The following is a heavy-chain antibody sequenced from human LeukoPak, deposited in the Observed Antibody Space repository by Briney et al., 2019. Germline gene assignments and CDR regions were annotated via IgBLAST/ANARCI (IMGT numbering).Heavy chain of an antibody. CDR2: INHSGST. CDR1: GGSFSGYY. J-gene: IGHJ3*01. D-gene: IGHD3-22*01. CDR3: ASFDYDSSGQSDH. V-gene: IGHV4-34*01. Sequence: KPSETLSLTCAVYGGSFSGYYWSWIRQPPGKGLEWIGEINHSGSTNYNPSLKSRVTISVDTSKNQFSLKLSSVTAADTAVYYCASFDYDSSGQSDHWGQGTMVTVSS.